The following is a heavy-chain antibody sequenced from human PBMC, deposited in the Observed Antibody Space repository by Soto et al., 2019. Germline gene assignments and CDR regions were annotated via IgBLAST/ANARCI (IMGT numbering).Heavy chain of an antibody. V-gene: IGHV3-33*01. J-gene: IGHJ1*01. D-gene: IGHD1-26*01. CDR3: ARGLLQGATTSAEYFQH. Sequence: GVSLRLSCAASGFTFSSYGMHWVRQAPGKGLEWVAVIWYDGSNKYYADSVKGRFTISRDNSKNTLYLQMNSLRAEDTAVYYCARGLLQGATTSAEYFQHWGQGTLVTVSS. CDR1: GFTFSSYG. CDR2: IWYDGSNK.